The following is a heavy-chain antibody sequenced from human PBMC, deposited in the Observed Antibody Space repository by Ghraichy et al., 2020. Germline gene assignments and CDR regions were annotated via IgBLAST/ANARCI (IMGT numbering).Heavy chain of an antibody. CDR2: IYTSGST. V-gene: IGHV4-4*07. Sequence: ETLSLTCTVSGGSLSSHYWNWIRQPAGKGLEWIGRIYTSGSTNYNPSLKSRVTMTVDASKNQFSLRLNSVTAADTAVYYCARDPSDYYDSSGFNYYFDNWGQGILVTVSS. D-gene: IGHD3-22*01. CDR1: GGSLSSHY. J-gene: IGHJ4*02. CDR3: ARDPSDYYDSSGFNYYFDN.